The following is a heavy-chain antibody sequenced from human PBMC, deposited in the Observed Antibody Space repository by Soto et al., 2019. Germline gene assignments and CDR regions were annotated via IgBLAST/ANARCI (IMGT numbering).Heavy chain of an antibody. CDR2: INHSGST. CDR3: ARGSKYRVAFDI. CDR1: GGPFSGYY. D-gene: IGHD6-6*01. J-gene: IGHJ3*02. V-gene: IGHV4-34*01. Sequence: SETLSLTCAVYGGPFSGYYWSWTRQPPGKGLEWIGEINHSGSTNYNPSLKSRVTISVDTSKNQFSLKLSSVTAADTAVYYCARGSKYRVAFDIWGQGTMVTVSS.